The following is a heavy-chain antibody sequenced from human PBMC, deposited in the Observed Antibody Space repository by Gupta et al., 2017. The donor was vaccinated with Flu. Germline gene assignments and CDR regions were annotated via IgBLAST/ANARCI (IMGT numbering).Heavy chain of an antibody. CDR1: GFTLNNYA. CDR2: LSSPSGTT. J-gene: IGHJ4*02. Sequence: EVQLLESGGGLVQPGGSLRLSCAASGFTLNNYAMSWVRQAPGKGLEWVSSLSSPSGTTFDADSAKGRFTISRDSSKNTLYLQMNTLRAEDTAVYYCALRLAAAGYSFDYWGQGTLVTVSS. D-gene: IGHD6-13*01. CDR3: ALRLAAAGYSFDY. V-gene: IGHV3-23*01.